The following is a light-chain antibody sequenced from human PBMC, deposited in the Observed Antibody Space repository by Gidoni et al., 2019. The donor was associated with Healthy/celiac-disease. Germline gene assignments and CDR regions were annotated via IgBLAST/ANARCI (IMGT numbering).Light chain of an antibody. CDR3: QSYDSSLSGSRV. CDR2: GNS. J-gene: IGLJ2*01. Sequence: QSVLTQPPSVSGAPGQRVPISCTGSSSNIGAGYDVHWYQQLPGTAPKLLIYGNSNRPSGVPDRFSGSKSGTSASLAITGLQAEDEADYYCQSYDSSLSGSRVFGEGTKLTVL. V-gene: IGLV1-40*01. CDR1: SSNIGAGYD.